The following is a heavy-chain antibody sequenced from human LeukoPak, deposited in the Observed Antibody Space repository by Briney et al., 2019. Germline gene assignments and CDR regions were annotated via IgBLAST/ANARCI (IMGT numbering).Heavy chain of an antibody. V-gene: IGHV1-69*05. Sequence: ASVKVSCKASGGTFSSYAISWVRQAPGQGLEWMGRIIPIFGTANYAQKFQGRVTNTTDESTSTAYMELSSLRSEDTAVYYCPRTSGGVKPWKSLDYWGQGTLVTVSS. J-gene: IGHJ4*02. CDR2: IIPIFGTA. D-gene: IGHD1-1*01. CDR1: GGTFSSYA. CDR3: PRTSGGVKPWKSLDY.